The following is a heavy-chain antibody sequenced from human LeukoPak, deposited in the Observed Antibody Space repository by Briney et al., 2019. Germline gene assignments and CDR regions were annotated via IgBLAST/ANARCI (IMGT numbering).Heavy chain of an antibody. J-gene: IGHJ4*02. Sequence: ASVKVSCKASGYTFTSYYMHWVRQAPGQGLEGMGIINPSGGSTSYAQKFQGRVTMTRDTSTSTVYMELSSLRSEDTAVYYCARDLPVAGTSRCFGYWGQGTLVTVSS. D-gene: IGHD6-19*01. CDR2: INPSGGST. V-gene: IGHV1-46*01. CDR1: GYTFTSYY. CDR3: ARDLPVAGTSRCFGY.